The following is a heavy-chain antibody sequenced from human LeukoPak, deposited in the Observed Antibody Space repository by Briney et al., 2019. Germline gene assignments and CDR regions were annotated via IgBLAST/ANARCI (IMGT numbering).Heavy chain of an antibody. CDR2: ISSSSSTI. CDR1: GFTFSSYS. CDR3: ARVERYYDIFTGYLDV. D-gene: IGHD3-9*01. Sequence: GGSLRLSCAASGFTFSSYSMNWVRQAPGKGLEWVSYISSSSSTIYYADSVKGRFTISRDNAKNSLYLQMNSLRAEDTAVYYCARVERYYDIFTGYLDVWGKGTTVTVSS. J-gene: IGHJ6*04. V-gene: IGHV3-48*01.